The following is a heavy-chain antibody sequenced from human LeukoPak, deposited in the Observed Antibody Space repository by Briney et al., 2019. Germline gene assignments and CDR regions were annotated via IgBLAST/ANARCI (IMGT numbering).Heavy chain of an antibody. CDR2: INPNSGGT. CDR3: ARVGGYSSSWYWGSGPYGVYNWFDP. J-gene: IGHJ5*02. CDR1: GYTFTGYY. Sequence: EASVKVSCKASGYTFTGYYMHWVRQAPGQGLEWMGWINPNSGGTNYAQKFQGRVTMTRDTSISTAYMELSRLRSDDTAVYYCARVGGYSSSWYWGSGPYGVYNWFDPWGQGTLVTVSS. V-gene: IGHV1-2*02. D-gene: IGHD6-13*01.